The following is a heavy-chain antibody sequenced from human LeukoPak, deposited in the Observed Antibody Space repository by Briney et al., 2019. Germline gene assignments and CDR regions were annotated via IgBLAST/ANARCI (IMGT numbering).Heavy chain of an antibody. CDR3: ARETYSSSWSNYYYYMDV. D-gene: IGHD6-13*01. Sequence: GGSLRLSCAASGFTFSSYSMNWVRQAPGKGLEWVSSISSSSSYIYYADSVKGRFTISRDNAKNSLYLQMNSLRAEDTAVYYCARETYSSSWSNYYYYMDVWGKGTTVTVSS. CDR1: GFTFSSYS. J-gene: IGHJ6*03. CDR2: ISSSSSYI. V-gene: IGHV3-21*01.